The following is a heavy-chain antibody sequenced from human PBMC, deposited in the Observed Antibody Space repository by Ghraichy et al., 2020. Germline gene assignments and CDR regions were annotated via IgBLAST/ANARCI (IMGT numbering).Heavy chain of an antibody. CDR2: IKSKTDGGTT. Sequence: GGSLRLSCAASGFTLSNAWMSWVRQALGKGLEWVGRIKSKTDGGTTDYAAPVKGRFTISRDDSKNTLYLQMNSLKTEDTAVYYCTTLIVLLVYGEGYWGQGTLVTVSS. D-gene: IGHD2-8*01. CDR1: GFTLSNAW. CDR3: TTLIVLLVYGEGY. V-gene: IGHV3-15*01. J-gene: IGHJ4*02.